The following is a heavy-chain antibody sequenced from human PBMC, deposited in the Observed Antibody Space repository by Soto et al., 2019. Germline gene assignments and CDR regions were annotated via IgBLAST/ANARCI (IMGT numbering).Heavy chain of an antibody. CDR2: INCGNGNT. V-gene: IGHV1-3*01. CDR1: GYTFSSYA. Sequence: QVHLVQSGAEVKRPGASVKVSCKASGYTFSSYAIHWVRQAPGQGLEWMGWINCGNGNTKYSQRLQGILTIARDTSASTAFMELSSLRSEDTAVYFCAREHDSWSRFAFDMWGQGTMVTVPS. CDR3: AREHDSWSRFAFDM. J-gene: IGHJ3*02. D-gene: IGHD3-3*01.